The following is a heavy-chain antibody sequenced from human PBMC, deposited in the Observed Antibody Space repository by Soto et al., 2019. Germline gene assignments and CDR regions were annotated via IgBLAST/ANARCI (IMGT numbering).Heavy chain of an antibody. V-gene: IGHV4-34*01. CDR3: ARAGTYYDFWSGYSLGNWFDP. CDR2: INHSGST. D-gene: IGHD3-3*01. Sequence: SETLSLTCADYGGSFSGYYWSWIRQPPGKGLEWIGEINHSGSTNYNPSLKSRVTISVDTSKNQFSLKLSSVTAADTAVYYCARAGTYYDFWSGYSLGNWFDPWGQGTLVIVSS. J-gene: IGHJ5*02. CDR1: GGSFSGYY.